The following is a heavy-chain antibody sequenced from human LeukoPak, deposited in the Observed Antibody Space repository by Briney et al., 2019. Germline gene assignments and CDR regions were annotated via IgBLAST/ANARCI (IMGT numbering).Heavy chain of an antibody. V-gene: IGHV3-30*10. CDR3: ARDSYGMDV. CDR2: ISYDEDIT. Sequence: GGSLRLSYAASGFTFNNYAIHWVRQAPGKGLDWVALISYDEDITYYTDSVKGRFTISRDNSKNTLYLQMSDLKPEDTAVFYCARDSYGMDVWGQGTTVTVSS. D-gene: IGHD2-8*01. CDR1: GFTFNNYA. J-gene: IGHJ6*02.